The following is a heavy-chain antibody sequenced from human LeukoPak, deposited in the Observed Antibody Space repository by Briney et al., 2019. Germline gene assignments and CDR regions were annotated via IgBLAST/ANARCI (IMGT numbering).Heavy chain of an antibody. D-gene: IGHD4-17*01. CDR3: ARDLVTVTKGFDI. J-gene: IGHJ3*02. CDR2: ISYIGST. V-gene: IGHV4-59*11. CDR1: DDSFSSHY. Sequence: SEPLSLPCAVSDDSFSSHYWTWIRQPPPKGLHWIGYISYIGSTNYNPSLKSRVTISIDTSRNQFSLRLSSVTAADTAVYYCARDLVTVTKGFDIWGQGTMVSVSS.